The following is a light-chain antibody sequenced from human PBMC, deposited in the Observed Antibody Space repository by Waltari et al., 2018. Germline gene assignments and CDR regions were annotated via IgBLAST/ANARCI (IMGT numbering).Light chain of an antibody. V-gene: IGKV1-8*01. J-gene: IGKJ4*01. CDR1: QDVSSY. Sequence: AIRMTQSPSSLPASTGDRVTITCRASQDVSSYVAWYQQKPGKVPKLLIYAASTLQSGVPSRFSGSGSGTNFSLTIACLQSDDFAVCCCQQYYTYPVAFGGGAKVDVK. CDR3: QQYYTYPVA. CDR2: AAS.